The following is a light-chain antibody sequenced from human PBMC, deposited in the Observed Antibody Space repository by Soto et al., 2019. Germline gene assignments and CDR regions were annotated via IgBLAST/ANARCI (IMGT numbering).Light chain of an antibody. Sequence: DIQMTQSPSSLSASVGDRVTISCRASQSNITYLNWYQQKPRRAPNFLIYAASSLLSGVPSRFGGSGSGTDFTLPISSLQPEDFATYYCQQTESMPRTFGHGTKVEIK. CDR1: QSNITY. CDR2: AAS. CDR3: QQTESMPRT. V-gene: IGKV1-39*01. J-gene: IGKJ1*01.